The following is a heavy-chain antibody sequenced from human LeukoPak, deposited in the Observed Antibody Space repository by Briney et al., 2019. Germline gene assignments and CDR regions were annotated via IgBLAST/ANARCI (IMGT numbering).Heavy chain of an antibody. CDR2: ISGSGGST. CDR1: GFTFSSYA. CDR3: AKGDYDFWSGYSLYYYYYGMDV. D-gene: IGHD3-3*01. J-gene: IGHJ6*02. Sequence: SGGSLRLSCAASGFTFSSYAMSWVRQAPGKGLEWVSAISGSGGSTYYADSVKGRFTISRDNSKNTLYLQMNSLRAEDTAVYYCAKGDYDFWSGYSLYYYYYGMDVWGQGTTVTVSS. V-gene: IGHV3-23*01.